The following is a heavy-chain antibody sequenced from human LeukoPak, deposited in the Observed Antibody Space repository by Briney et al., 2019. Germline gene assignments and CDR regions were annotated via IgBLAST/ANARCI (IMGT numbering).Heavy chain of an antibody. J-gene: IGHJ4*02. CDR1: GFTFSDYA. CDR3: AKIQGYYFDY. CDR2: ISYDGNNQ. V-gene: IGHV3-30*18. Sequence: QTGGSLRLSCAASGFTFSDYAMHWVRQTPGKGLEWVALISYDGNNQYLADSVKGRFTISRDDSNNTLFLQMNSLRPEDTAVYYCAKIQGYYFDYRGQGTLVTVSS. D-gene: IGHD5-18*01.